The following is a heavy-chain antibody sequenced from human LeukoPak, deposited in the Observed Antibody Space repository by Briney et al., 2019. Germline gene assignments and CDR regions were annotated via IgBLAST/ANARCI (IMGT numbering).Heavy chain of an antibody. J-gene: IGHJ4*02. CDR2: IYYSGST. D-gene: IGHD2-8*02. V-gene: IGHV4-39*01. CDR1: GDSISSSSYY. Sequence: SETLSLTCTVSGDSISSSSYYWGCIRQPPGKGLEWIGSIYYSGSTYYNPSLKSRVTMSVDTSKNQFSLKLSSVTAADTAVYYCARHGGVGVIPDFDYWGPGTLVTVSS. CDR3: ARHGGVGVIPDFDY.